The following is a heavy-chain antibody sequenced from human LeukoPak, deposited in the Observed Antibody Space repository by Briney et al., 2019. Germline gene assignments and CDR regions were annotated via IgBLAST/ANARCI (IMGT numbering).Heavy chain of an antibody. D-gene: IGHD4-23*01. CDR3: ARDGGGNDC. Sequence: SGTLSLTCAVSGDSISTSNWWSWVRQPPGKGLEWIGQIHHSGSTNYNPSLKSRVTISLDKSNNRFSLNLRFVTAADTAVYYCARDGGGNDCWGQGTLVTVSS. J-gene: IGHJ4*02. CDR2: IHHSGST. V-gene: IGHV4-4*02. CDR1: GDSISTSNW.